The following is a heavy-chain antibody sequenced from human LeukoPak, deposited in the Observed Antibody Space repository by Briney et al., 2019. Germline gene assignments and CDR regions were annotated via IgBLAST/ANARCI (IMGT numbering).Heavy chain of an antibody. CDR3: ASTLAARRPFDY. D-gene: IGHD6-6*01. CDR1: GDSINTTY. Sequence: SETLSLTCTVSGDSINTTYWTWIRQPPGKGLEWIGYVYHSGSTNYNPSLKSRVSIPIDTSKNQFSLKLSSVTAADTAVYYCASTLAARRPFDYWGQGTLVTVSS. CDR2: VYHSGST. J-gene: IGHJ4*02. V-gene: IGHV4-59*01.